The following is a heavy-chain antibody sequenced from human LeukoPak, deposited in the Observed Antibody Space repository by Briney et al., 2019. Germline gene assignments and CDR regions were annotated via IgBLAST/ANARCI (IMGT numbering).Heavy chain of an antibody. CDR3: ARETASGYLGFDF. V-gene: IGHV1-18*01. Sequence: ASVKVSCKTSGYTFSSYGIAWVRQAPGQGLEWMGWISAYGHTKLARNLKARVTVTIDTSTTTAYMELRSLSSDDTAVYFCARETASGYLGFDFWGQGTLITVSS. CDR2: ISAYGHT. J-gene: IGHJ4*02. D-gene: IGHD3-3*01. CDR1: GYTFSSYG.